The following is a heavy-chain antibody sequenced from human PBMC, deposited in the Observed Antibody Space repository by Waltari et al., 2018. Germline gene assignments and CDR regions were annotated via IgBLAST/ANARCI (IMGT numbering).Heavy chain of an antibody. D-gene: IGHD6-25*01. Sequence: EVQLVESGGGLVQPGGSLRLSCAASGFRFSNYWMSWVRQAPGKGLEWVANIKQDGSEKKYVDSVKGRFTISRDNAKNSLFLQVNSLRAEDTAVYYCASGDSAVRIWGQGTMVTVSS. V-gene: IGHV3-7*03. CDR1: GFRFSNYW. CDR3: ASGDSAVRI. CDR2: IKQDGSEK. J-gene: IGHJ3*02.